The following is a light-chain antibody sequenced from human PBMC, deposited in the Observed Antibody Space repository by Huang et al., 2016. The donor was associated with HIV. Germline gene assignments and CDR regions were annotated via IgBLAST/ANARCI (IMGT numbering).Light chain of an antibody. CDR1: QSVSTN. Sequence: EIVMTQSPATLSVSPGERATLSCRASQSVSTNLAWYQQKPGQAPRLLIYGASPRATCIPDRFSGSGSGTEFTLTISSLQSEDFAVYYCQQYNKWPYTFGQGTKLEIK. J-gene: IGKJ2*01. CDR2: GAS. V-gene: IGKV3-15*01. CDR3: QQYNKWPYT.